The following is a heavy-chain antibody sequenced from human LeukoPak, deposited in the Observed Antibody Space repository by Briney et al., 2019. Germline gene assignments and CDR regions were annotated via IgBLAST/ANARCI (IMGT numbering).Heavy chain of an antibody. V-gene: IGHV3-33*01. CDR1: GFTFSSYG. CDR3: ARGVVDYGFDY. Sequence: PGGSLRLSCAASGFTFSSYGMHWVRQAPGKGLEWVAGIWYDGSNKYYADSVKGRFTISRDNSKNTLYLQMNSLRAEDTAVYYCARGVVDYGFDYWGQGTLVTVSS. J-gene: IGHJ4*02. D-gene: IGHD4-17*01. CDR2: IWYDGSNK.